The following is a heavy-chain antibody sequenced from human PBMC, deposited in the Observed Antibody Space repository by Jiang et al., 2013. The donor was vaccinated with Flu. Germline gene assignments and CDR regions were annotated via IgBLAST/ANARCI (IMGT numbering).Heavy chain of an antibody. CDR3: ARGAPRGVHAGVGAFDI. V-gene: IGHV4-61*02. CDR2: IYTSGST. D-gene: IGHD5/OR15-5a*01. J-gene: IGHJ3*02. Sequence: GSGLVKPSQTLSLTCTVSGGSISSGSYYWSWIRQPAGKGLEWIGRIYTSGSTNYNPSLKSRVTISVDTSKNQFSLKLSSVTAADTAVHYCARGAPRGVHAGVGAFDIWGQGTMVTVSS. CDR1: GGSISSGSYY.